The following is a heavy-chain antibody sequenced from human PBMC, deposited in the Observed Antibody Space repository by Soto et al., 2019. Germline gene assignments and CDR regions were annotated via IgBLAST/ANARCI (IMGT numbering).Heavy chain of an antibody. CDR2: IVPIFGTT. CDR3: ARVEAVAGLYNYPGLDV. J-gene: IGHJ6*02. CDR1: GGTFSNYA. V-gene: IGHV1-69*12. Sequence: QVQLVQSGAEVKKPGSSVKVSCKVSGGTFSNYAIDWVRLAPGHGLEWMGGIVPIFGTTYYTQKFQGRAKIIAGDSTTNPTLAMSGLRSADTAIYYCARVEAVAGLYNYPGLDVWGQGTAVAVSS. D-gene: IGHD6-19*01.